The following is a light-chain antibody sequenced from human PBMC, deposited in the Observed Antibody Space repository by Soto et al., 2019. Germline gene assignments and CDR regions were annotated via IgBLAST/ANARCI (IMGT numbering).Light chain of an antibody. V-gene: IGKV1-9*01. CDR3: QQLNSYPPWT. CDR1: QGISSY. J-gene: IGKJ1*01. Sequence: DIQLTQSPSFLSASVGDGVTITCRASQGISSYLAWYQQKPGKAPKLLIYAASTLQSGVPSRFSGSGSGTEFTLTISSLQPEDFATYYCQQLNSYPPWTFGQGTKVEIK. CDR2: AAS.